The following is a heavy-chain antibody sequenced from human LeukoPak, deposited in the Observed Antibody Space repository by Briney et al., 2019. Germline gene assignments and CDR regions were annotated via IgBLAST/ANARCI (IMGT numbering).Heavy chain of an antibody. J-gene: IGHJ3*02. CDR1: GFTFSSYA. CDR3: AKDIVVVVAATAFDI. V-gene: IGHV3-23*01. D-gene: IGHD2-15*01. CDR2: ISGSGGST. Sequence: GGSLRLSCAASGFTFSSYAMSWVRQAPGKGLEWVSAISGSGGSTYYADSVKGRFTISRDNSKNTLYLQMNGLRAEDTAVYYCAKDIVVVVAATAFDIWGQGTMVTVSS.